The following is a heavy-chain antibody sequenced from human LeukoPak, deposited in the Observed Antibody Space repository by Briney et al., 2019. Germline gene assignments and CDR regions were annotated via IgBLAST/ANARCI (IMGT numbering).Heavy chain of an antibody. V-gene: IGHV1-8*02. J-gene: IGHJ4*02. D-gene: IGHD2-8*01. CDR3: ARANGEYYFDY. CDR2: MNPNSGNT. CDR1: GYTFTNYY. Sequence: ASVKVSCKASGYTFTNYYMHWVRQATGQGLEWMGWMNPNSGNTGYAQKFQGRVTMTRNTSISTAYMELSSLRSEDTAVYYCARANGEYYFDYWGQGTLVTVSS.